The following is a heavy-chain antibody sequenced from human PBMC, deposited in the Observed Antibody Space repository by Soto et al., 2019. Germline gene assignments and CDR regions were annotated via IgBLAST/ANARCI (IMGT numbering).Heavy chain of an antibody. CDR2: FYYTGST. CDR3: ASWTTVTTERFDAFDI. J-gene: IGHJ3*02. V-gene: IGHV4-39*07. D-gene: IGHD4-17*01. Sequence: SETLSLTSTVSSGSISNSGYYWGWNHQPPGKGLEWIRNFYYTGSTIYNQSLESRVTIPVDTSKNQFSLILNSVTAADTAVYYCASWTTVTTERFDAFDIWGQGTMVTVSS. CDR1: SGSISNSGYY.